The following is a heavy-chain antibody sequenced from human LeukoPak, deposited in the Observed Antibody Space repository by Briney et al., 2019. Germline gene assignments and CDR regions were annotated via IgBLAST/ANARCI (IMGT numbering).Heavy chain of an antibody. J-gene: IGHJ4*02. V-gene: IGHV1-2*02. D-gene: IGHD3-10*01. CDR2: VIPSSGGT. Sequence: GASVKVSCKASGYTFNVYYIHGLRQAPGQGLEWMGGVIPSSGGTKYAQNVQERVTKTRDTSIRTAYMELRRLRSDDTAVFYCARALTMVWGAYWGQGTLVTVSS. CDR1: GYTFNVYY. CDR3: ARALTMVWGAY.